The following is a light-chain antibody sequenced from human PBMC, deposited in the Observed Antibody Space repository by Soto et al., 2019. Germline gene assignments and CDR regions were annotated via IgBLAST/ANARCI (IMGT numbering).Light chain of an antibody. CDR2: GAS. Sequence: EIVLTQSPGTLSLSPGERATLSCRASQSVSDNYLAWYQRKPGQAPRLLIYGASSRASGIPDRFSGSGSGTDFTLTISRLEPEDFAVYYCQQYGNSPITFGQGTRLEIK. CDR3: QQYGNSPIT. V-gene: IGKV3-20*01. CDR1: QSVSDNY. J-gene: IGKJ5*01.